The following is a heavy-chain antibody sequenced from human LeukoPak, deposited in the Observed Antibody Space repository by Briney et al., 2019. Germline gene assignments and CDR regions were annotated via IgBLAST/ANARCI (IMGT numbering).Heavy chain of an antibody. V-gene: IGHV1-18*01. CDR3: ARAVGVFLYGGNYFDY. D-gene: IGHD4-23*01. CDR1: GYTFTSYG. Sequence: GASVKVSCKASGYTFTSYGISWVRQAPGQGLEWMGWISAYNGNTNYAQKLQGRVTITTDTSTSTAYMELRSLRSDDTAVYYCARAVGVFLYGGNYFDYWGQGTLVTVSS. J-gene: IGHJ4*02. CDR2: ISAYNGNT.